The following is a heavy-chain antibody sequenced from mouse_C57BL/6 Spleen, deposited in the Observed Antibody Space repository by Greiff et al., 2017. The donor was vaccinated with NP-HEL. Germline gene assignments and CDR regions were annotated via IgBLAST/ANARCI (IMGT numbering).Heavy chain of an antibody. J-gene: IGHJ4*01. CDR2: IYPGDGDT. CDR1: GYAFSSSW. CDR3: ARWGHYYGSSYAMDY. V-gene: IGHV1-82*01. Sequence: VQLQQSGPELVKPGASVKISCKASGYAFSSSWMNWVKQRPGKGLEWIGRIYPGDGDTNYNGKFKGKATLTADKSSSTAYMQLSSLTSEDSAVYFCARWGHYYGSSYAMDYWGQGTSVTVSS. D-gene: IGHD1-1*01.